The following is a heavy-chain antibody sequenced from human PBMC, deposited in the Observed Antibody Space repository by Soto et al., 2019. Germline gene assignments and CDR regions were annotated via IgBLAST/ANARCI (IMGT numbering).Heavy chain of an antibody. CDR3: AKIFMTSGAFDI. J-gene: IGHJ3*02. V-gene: IGHV4-59*01. CDR2: IYYSGST. CDR1: GGSISSYY. Sequence: SETLSLTCTVSGGSISSYYWSWIRQPPGKGLEWIGYIYYSGSTNYNPSLKSRVTISVDTSKNQFSLKLSSVTAADTAVYYCAKIFMTSGAFDIWGQGTMVTVSS. D-gene: IGHD3-10*01.